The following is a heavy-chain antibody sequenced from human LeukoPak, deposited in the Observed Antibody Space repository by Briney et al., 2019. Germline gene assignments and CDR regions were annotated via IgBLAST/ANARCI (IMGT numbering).Heavy chain of an antibody. D-gene: IGHD3-10*02. J-gene: IGHJ6*04. CDR2: ISSSGSTI. Sequence: GGSLRLSCAASGFTFSSYEMNWIRQALGKGLEWVSYISSSGSTIYYADSVKGRFTISRDNAKNSLYLQMNSLRAEDTAVYYCAELGITMIGGVWGKGTTVTISS. CDR1: GFTFSSYE. CDR3: AELGITMIGGV. V-gene: IGHV3-48*03.